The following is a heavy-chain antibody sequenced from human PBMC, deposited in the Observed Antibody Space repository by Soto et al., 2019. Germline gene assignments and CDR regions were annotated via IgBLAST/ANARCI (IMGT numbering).Heavy chain of an antibody. CDR1: GGSISSSGHY. V-gene: IGHV4-39*01. Sequence: QLQLQESGPGLVKPSEALSLTCTVSGGSISSSGHYWGWIRQTPGKGLEWIGNIFYSGGTHYNASFRSGVSISVDSSNNQLSLKVTSVTAADTAVYYCARRSYGSGVDLWGRGTLVTVSS. CDR3: ARRSYGSGVDL. J-gene: IGHJ5*02. CDR2: IFYSGGT. D-gene: IGHD3-10*01.